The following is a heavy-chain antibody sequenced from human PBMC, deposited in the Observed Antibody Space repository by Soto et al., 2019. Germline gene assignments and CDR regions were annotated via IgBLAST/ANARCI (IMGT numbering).Heavy chain of an antibody. V-gene: IGHV1-69*13. CDR2: IIPIFGSA. J-gene: IGHJ6*02. CDR3: ARDLKRYYDSSGYGYYYYGMDV. Sequence: ASVKVSCKASGGTFSSYAISWVRQAPGQGLEWMGGIIPIFGSANYAQKFQGRVTITADESTSTAYMELSSLRSEDTAVYYCARDLKRYYDSSGYGYYYYGMDVWGQGTTVTVSS. CDR1: GGTFSSYA. D-gene: IGHD3-22*01.